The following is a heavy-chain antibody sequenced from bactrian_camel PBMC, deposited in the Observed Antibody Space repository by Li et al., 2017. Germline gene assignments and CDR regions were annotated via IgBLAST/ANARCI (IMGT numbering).Heavy chain of an antibody. J-gene: IGHJ7*01. V-gene: IGHV3S1*01. CDR1: GYTLSSRC. Sequence: HVQLVESGGGSVQAGGSLRLSCTASGYTLSSRCMGWFRQAPGKEREGVALIYTAGGNTYYADSVKGRFTISQDNSKNTVSLQMNSLKPEDTAIYYCAALEGMRWGPVGGVCSKYAMDHWGKGTQVTVS. D-gene: IGHD3*01. CDR2: IYTAGGNT.